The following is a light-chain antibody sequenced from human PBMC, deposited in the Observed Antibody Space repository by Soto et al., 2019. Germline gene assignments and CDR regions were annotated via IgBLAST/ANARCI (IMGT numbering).Light chain of an antibody. CDR3: SSYTSATTYV. J-gene: IGLJ1*01. CDR2: DVS. CDR1: SSDVGAYNY. Sequence: QSALTQPASVSGSPGQSITISCTGTSSDVGAYNYDSWYQQYPGEAPKVIIYDVSHRPAGVSNRFSGSKSGNTASPTISGLQTQDEADYYCSSYTSATTYVLGTGTKVTAL. V-gene: IGLV2-14*01.